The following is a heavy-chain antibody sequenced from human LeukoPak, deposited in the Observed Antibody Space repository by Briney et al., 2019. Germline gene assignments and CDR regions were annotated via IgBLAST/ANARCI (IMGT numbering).Heavy chain of an antibody. CDR2: INHSGST. D-gene: IGHD2/OR15-2a*01. J-gene: IGHJ5*02. CDR3: ARRITVFYWFDP. V-gene: IGHV4-34*01. Sequence: SETLSLTCAVYGGPFSEYYWSWIRQPPGKGLEWIGEINHSGSTNYNPSLKSRVTISLDTSKNQLSLKLSSVTAADTAVYYCARRITVFYWFDPWDQGTLVTVSS. CDR1: GGPFSEYY.